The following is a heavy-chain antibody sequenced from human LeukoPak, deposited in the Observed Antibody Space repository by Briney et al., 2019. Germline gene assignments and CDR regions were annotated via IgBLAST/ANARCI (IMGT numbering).Heavy chain of an antibody. CDR1: GFTLSNYW. J-gene: IGHJ6*02. V-gene: IGHV3-74*01. CDR2: INADGSSA. Sequence: LAGVSLRLSCAASGFTLSNYWMHWVRQAPGKGLVWVSRINADGSSASYADSVKGRFTISRDNAKNTLYLQMNSLRAEDTAMYYCARDYGRSRDYGMDVWGQGTTVIVSS. D-gene: IGHD3-10*01. CDR3: ARDYGRSRDYGMDV.